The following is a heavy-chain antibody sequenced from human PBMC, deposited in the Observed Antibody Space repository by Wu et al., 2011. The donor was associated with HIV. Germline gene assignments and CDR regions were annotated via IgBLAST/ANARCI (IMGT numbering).Heavy chain of an antibody. Sequence: ASVKVSCKASGYSFTNYDINWVRQATGQGLEWMGWMNPNSGNTGYAQKFQGRVTMTRNTFISTAYMELSSLRFEDTAIYYCARGREKNPSSDSWSLRFDSWGQGTLVTLSS. J-gene: IGHJ4*02. V-gene: IGHV1-8*01. D-gene: IGHD6-13*01. CDR1: GYSFTNYD. CDR3: ARGREKNPSSDSWSLRFDS. CDR2: MNPNSGNT.